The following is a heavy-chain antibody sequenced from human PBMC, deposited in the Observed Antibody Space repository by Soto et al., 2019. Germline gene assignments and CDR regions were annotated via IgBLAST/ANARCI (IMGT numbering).Heavy chain of an antibody. J-gene: IGHJ6*04. CDR2: INKDGSEK. Sequence: EVQVVESGGGLVQPGGSLRLSCAASGFTFTSYWMTWVGQAPGRGLEWVANINKDGSEKSYVDSVKGRFTISRDNAKSSLYLQMNSLRADDTAVDYCVREIASRLWGKGTTVIVSS. CDR1: GFTFTSYW. D-gene: IGHD2-21*01. CDR3: VREIASRL. V-gene: IGHV3-7*01.